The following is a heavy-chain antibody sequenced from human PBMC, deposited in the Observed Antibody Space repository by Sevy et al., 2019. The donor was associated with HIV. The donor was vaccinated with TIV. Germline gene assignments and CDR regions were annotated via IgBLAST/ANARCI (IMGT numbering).Heavy chain of an antibody. J-gene: IGHJ3*02. CDR2: VSYDRSTK. CDR1: GFTFSSYG. D-gene: IGHD1-1*01. CDR3: AKGSKATGSAFDI. V-gene: IGHV3-30*19. Sequence: GGSLRLSCAASGFTFSSYGMHWVRQAPGKGLEWVAVVSYDRSTKYYTGSVRGRFSISRDNSKNTVYLQMNSLRVEDTAVYYCAKGSKATGSAFDIWGQGTMVTVSS.